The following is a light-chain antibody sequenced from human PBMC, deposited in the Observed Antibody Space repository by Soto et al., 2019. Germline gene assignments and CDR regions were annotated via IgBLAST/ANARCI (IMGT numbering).Light chain of an antibody. V-gene: IGKV1-5*01. CDR3: QQYNRYSPLT. CDR1: QTISSW. Sequence: DIQMTQSPSTLSGSVGDRVTISCRASQTISSWLAWYQQKPGKAPKLLIYAASTLQSGVPSRFSGSGSGTEFTLTISSLQPDDFATYYCQQYNRYSPLTFGGGTKVDIK. CDR2: AAS. J-gene: IGKJ4*01.